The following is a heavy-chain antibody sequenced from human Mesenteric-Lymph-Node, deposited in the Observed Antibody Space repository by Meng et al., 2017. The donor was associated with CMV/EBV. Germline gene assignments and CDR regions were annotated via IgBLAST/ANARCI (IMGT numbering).Heavy chain of an antibody. D-gene: IGHD2-15*01. CDR2: INHSGNT. CDR3: AKELGYCSGGNCYGGVFAY. J-gene: IGHJ4*02. Sequence: SFSDYYWSWIRQPPGKGLEWIGEINHSGNTIYNPSLKSRATISVDTSKNQFSLKLSSVTAADTAVYYCAKELGYCSGGNCYGGVFAYLGQGNLVTVSS. CDR1: SFSDYY. V-gene: IGHV4-34*01.